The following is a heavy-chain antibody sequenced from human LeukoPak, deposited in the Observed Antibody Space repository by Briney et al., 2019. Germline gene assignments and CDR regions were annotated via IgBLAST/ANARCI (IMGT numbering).Heavy chain of an antibody. D-gene: IGHD3-3*01. J-gene: IGHJ4*02. CDR2: INWNGGST. CDR3: AKGNSGYYYDY. CDR1: GFTFDDYG. Sequence: GGSLRLSCAASGFTFDDYGMSWVRQAPGKGLEWVSGINWNGGSTGYADSVKGRFTISRDNAKNSLYLQMNSLRAEDTAVYYCAKGNSGYYYDYWGQGTLVTVSS. V-gene: IGHV3-20*04.